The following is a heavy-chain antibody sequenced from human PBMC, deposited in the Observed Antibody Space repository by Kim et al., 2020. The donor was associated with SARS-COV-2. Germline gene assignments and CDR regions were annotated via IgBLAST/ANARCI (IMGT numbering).Heavy chain of an antibody. V-gene: IGHV3-15*01. CDR3: TQGGSPSPMIVGGGFFFDI. CDR1: GFTFSNAW. D-gene: IGHD3-22*01. CDR2: IKSKTDGGTT. J-gene: IGHJ3*02. Sequence: GGSLRLSCAASGFTFSNAWMSWVRQAPGKGLEWVGRIKSKTDGGTTDYAAPVKGRFTISRDDSKNTLYLQMNSLKTEDTAVYYCTQGGSPSPMIVGGGFFFDIWGQGTMVTVSS.